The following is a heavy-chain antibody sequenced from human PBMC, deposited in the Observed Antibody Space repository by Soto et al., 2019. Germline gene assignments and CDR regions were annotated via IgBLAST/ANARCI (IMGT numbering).Heavy chain of an antibody. Sequence: SVKVSWKASVGTFSSYAISWVRQAPGQGLEWMGGIIPIFGTANYAQKFQGRVTITADESTSTAYMELSSLRSEDTAVYYCARGPVTVVVIGAFDIWGRGTMVTVSS. CDR1: VGTFSSYA. CDR2: IIPIFGTA. D-gene: IGHD3-22*01. V-gene: IGHV1-69*13. CDR3: ARGPVTVVVIGAFDI. J-gene: IGHJ3*02.